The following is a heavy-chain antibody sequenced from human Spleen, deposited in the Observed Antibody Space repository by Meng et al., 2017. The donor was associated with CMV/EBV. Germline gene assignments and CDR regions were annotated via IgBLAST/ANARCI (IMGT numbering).Heavy chain of an antibody. J-gene: IGHJ4*02. CDR3: ARSRDYSSLTDY. CDR1: GGSISSYY. CDR2: IYTSGST. Sequence: QWHMQGGGPGLGKPWDALSLTCTVAGGSISSYYWSWIRQPAGKGLEWIGRIYTSGSTNYNPSLKSRVTMSVDTSKNQFSLKLSSVTAADTAVYYCARSRDYSSLTDYWGQGTLVTVSS. D-gene: IGHD6-13*01. V-gene: IGHV4-4*07.